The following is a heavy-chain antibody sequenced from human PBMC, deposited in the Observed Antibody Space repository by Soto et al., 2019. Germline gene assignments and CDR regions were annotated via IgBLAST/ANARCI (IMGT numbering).Heavy chain of an antibody. J-gene: IGHJ3*02. CDR1: GGTFSSYA. V-gene: IGHV1-69*01. CDR3: AREPDYGDYSSSTLDI. CDR2: IIPIFGTA. Sequence: QVQLVQSGAEVKKPGSSVKVSCKASGGTFSSYAISWVRQAPGQGLEWMGGIIPIFGTANYAQKFQGRVTITADESTSTAYMELSSLSSEDTAVYYCAREPDYGDYSSSTLDIWGQGTMVTVSS. D-gene: IGHD4-17*01.